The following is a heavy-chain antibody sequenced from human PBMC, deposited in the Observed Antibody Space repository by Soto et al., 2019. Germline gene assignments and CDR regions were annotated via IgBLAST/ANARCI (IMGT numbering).Heavy chain of an antibody. J-gene: IGHJ4*02. V-gene: IGHV4-34*01. CDR1: GGSFSGYY. CDR2: INHSGST. Sequence: PSETLSLTCAAYGGSFSGYYWSWIRQPPGKGLEWIGEINHSGSTNYNPSLKSRVTISVDTSKNQFSLKLSSVTAADTAVYYCARITTIFGVVIIHFDYWGQGTLVTVSS. CDR3: ARITTIFGVVIIHFDY. D-gene: IGHD3-3*01.